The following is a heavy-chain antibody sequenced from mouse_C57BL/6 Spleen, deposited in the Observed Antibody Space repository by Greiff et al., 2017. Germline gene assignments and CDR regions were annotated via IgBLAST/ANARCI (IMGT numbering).Heavy chain of an antibody. J-gene: IGHJ2*02. V-gene: IGHV5-4*01. Sequence: EVQGVESGGGLVKPGGSLKLSCAASGFTFSSYAMSWVRQTPEKRLEWVATISDGCSYTYYPENVKGRFTISRDNAKNNLYLQMSHLKSEDTALDYCARDPLDYWGQGTSLTVSS. CDR1: GFTFSSYA. CDR2: ISDGCSYT. CDR3: ARDPLDY.